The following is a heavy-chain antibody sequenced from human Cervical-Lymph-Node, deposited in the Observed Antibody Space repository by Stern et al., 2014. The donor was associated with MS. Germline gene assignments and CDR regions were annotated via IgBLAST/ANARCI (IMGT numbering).Heavy chain of an antibody. Sequence: QVQLVQSGAEVERPGASVKVSCKASGYTFTAYFLHWVRQAPGQGLEWMGWISPKTGSATYAQNVQDRVTMTRDTSINTGYMEVSSLRSDDTAVYYCARDRGSYSDYWGQGTLVAVSS. J-gene: IGHJ4*02. CDR3: ARDRGSYSDY. D-gene: IGHD1-26*01. V-gene: IGHV1-2*02. CDR2: ISPKTGSA. CDR1: GYTFTAYF.